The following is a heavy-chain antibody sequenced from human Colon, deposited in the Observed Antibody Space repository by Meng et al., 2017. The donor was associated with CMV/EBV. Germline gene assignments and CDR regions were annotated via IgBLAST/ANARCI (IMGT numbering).Heavy chain of an antibody. J-gene: IGHJ6*02. CDR3: AILSAFTRPHHYYYHHLDV. Sequence: SVNVSCKASGGTFIDSSINWVRQAPGQGLEWVGGIIPSLSMSSHAQKFQDRVTLSTDDSTKIDFMELSNLRSEDTAIYYCAILSAFTRPHHYYYHHLDVWGHGTAVTVSS. CDR2: IIPSLSMS. V-gene: IGHV1-69*10. D-gene: IGHD6-6*01. CDR1: GGTFIDSS.